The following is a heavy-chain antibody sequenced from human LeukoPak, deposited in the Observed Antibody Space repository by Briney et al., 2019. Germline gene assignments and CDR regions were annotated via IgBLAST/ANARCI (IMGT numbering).Heavy chain of an antibody. J-gene: IGHJ5*02. CDR1: GGTFSSYA. D-gene: IGHD3-9*01. CDR3: ARLYYDILTGYYGNWFDP. CDR2: IIPIFGTA. Sequence: ASVKVFCKASGGTFSSYAISWVRQAPGQGLEWMGGIIPIFGTANYAQKFQGRVTITADKSTSTAYMELSSLRSEDTAVYYCARLYYDILTGYYGNWFDPWGQGTLVTVSS. V-gene: IGHV1-69*06.